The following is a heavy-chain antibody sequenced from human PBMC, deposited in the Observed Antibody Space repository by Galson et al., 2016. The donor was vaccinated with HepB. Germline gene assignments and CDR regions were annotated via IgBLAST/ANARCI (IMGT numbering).Heavy chain of an antibody. CDR1: GFTFRNYW. CDR2: MDGDGRGT. V-gene: IGHV3-74*01. J-gene: IGHJ4*02. CDR3: TTAFEF. Sequence: SLRLSCAASGFTFRNYWIRWVRQAPGKGLEWVARMDGDGRGTSFADSVKGRLTIARDNPKNTLSRGMNSLRAEDTAVYFCTTAFEFWGQGSPVTVTS.